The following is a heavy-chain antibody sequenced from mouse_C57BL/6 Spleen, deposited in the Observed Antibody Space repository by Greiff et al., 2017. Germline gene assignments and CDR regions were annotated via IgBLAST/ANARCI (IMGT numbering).Heavy chain of an antibody. CDR2: ISDGGSYT. V-gene: IGHV5-4*03. CDR3: ARPYLVRAMDY. CDR1: GFTFSSYA. D-gene: IGHD2-14*01. J-gene: IGHJ4*01. Sequence: EVKLVESGGGLVKPGGSLKLSCAASGFTFSSYAMSWVRQTPEKRLEWVATISDGGSYTYYPDNVKGRFTISRDNAKNNLYLQMSHLKSEDTAMYYCARPYLVRAMDYWGQGTSVTVSS.